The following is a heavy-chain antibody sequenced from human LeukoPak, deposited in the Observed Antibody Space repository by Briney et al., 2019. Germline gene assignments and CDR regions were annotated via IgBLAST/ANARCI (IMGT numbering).Heavy chain of an antibody. J-gene: IGHJ4*02. V-gene: IGHV3-30*02. CDR2: IGYDGTNK. Sequence: GGSLRLSCAASGFTFSNAWMSWVRQAPGRGLEWVAFIGYDGTNKYYADSVKGRFTISRDNSKNTLYLQMNSLRAEDTAVYYCAKVGAVAGTAFDYWGQGTLVTVSS. CDR3: AKVGAVAGTAFDY. D-gene: IGHD6-19*01. CDR1: GFTFSNAW.